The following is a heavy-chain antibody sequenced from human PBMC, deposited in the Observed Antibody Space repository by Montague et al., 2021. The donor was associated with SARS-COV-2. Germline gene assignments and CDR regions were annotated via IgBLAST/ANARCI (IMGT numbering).Heavy chain of an antibody. Sequence: SLRLSCAASGFTFSRYAMHWVRQAPGKGLEWVAVISYDGSNKYYVDSVKGRFSISRDNSKNTLYLQMNSLRAEDTAVYYCARQLIVFVPTAPGSPTHETYDYAMDVWGQGTTVTVSS. CDR3: ARQLIVFVPTAPGSPTHETYDYAMDV. V-gene: IGHV3-30*04. CDR1: GFTFSRYA. J-gene: IGHJ6*02. D-gene: IGHD2-2*01. CDR2: ISYDGSNK.